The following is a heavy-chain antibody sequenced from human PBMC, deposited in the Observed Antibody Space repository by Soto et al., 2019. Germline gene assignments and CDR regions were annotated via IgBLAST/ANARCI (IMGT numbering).Heavy chain of an antibody. V-gene: IGHV4-30-2*01. D-gene: IGHD6-19*01. J-gene: IGHJ5*02. CDR3: ARVYSSGWYWFDP. CDR1: GGSISSGGYS. Sequence: QLQLQESGSGLVKPSQTLSLTCAVSGGSISSGGYSWSWIRQPPGKGLEWIGYIYHSGSTYYNPSLTSRVTISVDRSKNQFALKLSSVTAADTAVYYCARVYSSGWYWFDPWGQGTLVTVSS. CDR2: IYHSGST.